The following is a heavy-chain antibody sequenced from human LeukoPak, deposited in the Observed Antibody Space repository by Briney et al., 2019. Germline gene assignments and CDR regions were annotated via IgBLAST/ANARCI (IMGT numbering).Heavy chain of an antibody. CDR1: ELTFSNYW. Sequence: GGSLRLSCAASELTFSNYWMHWVRQAPGKGLVWVSRINTDGSSTDYADSVKGRFTISRDNANNTLYLQMTSLRADDTAVYYCARGRRGNYFDYWGQGTLVTVSS. CDR3: ARGRRGNYFDY. V-gene: IGHV3-74*01. CDR2: INTDGSST. J-gene: IGHJ4*02.